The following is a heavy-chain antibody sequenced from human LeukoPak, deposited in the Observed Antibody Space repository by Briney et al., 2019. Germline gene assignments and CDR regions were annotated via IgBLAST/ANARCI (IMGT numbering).Heavy chain of an antibody. CDR1: GGSISSYY. CDR2: IYYSGSS. V-gene: IGHV4-59*01. Sequence: SETLSLTCTVSGGSISSYYWSWIRQPPGKGLEWLGYIYYSGSSNYNPSLKSRVTMSADTSKNQFSLKLSSVTASDTAVYYCARVPRSYYYYYYMDVWGKGTTVTVSS. CDR3: ARVPRSYYYYYYMDV. J-gene: IGHJ6*03.